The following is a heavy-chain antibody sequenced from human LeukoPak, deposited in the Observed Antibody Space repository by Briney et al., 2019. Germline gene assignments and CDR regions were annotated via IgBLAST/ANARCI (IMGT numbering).Heavy chain of an antibody. CDR2: ISYDGSNK. CDR3: AKGVSSGWFDPFDY. D-gene: IGHD6-19*01. V-gene: IGHV3-30*18. CDR1: GFTFSSYG. Sequence: SGGSLRLFCAASGFTFSSYGMHWVRQAPGKGLDWVAFISYDGSNKYYADSAKGRFTISRDNSKNTLYLQMNTRRAEDTAVYYCAKGVSSGWFDPFDYWGQGTLVTVPS. J-gene: IGHJ4*02.